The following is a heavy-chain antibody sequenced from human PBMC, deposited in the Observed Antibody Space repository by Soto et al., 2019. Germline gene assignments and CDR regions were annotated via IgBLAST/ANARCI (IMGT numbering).Heavy chain of an antibody. D-gene: IGHD1-26*01. J-gene: IGHJ4*02. V-gene: IGHV4-59*01. CDR2: IYYSGST. CDR1: GGSISSYY. Sequence: SETLSLTCTVSGGSISSYYWSWIRQPPGKGLEWIGYIYYSGSTNYNPSLKSRVTISVDTSKNQFSLKLSSVTAADTAVYYCAREGWELLLGVFDYWGQGTRVTVSS. CDR3: AREGWELLLGVFDY.